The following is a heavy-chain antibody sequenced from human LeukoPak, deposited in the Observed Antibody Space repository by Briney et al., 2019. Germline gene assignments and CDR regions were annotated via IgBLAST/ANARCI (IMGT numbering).Heavy chain of an antibody. CDR1: GGSISSYY. J-gene: IGHJ5*02. CDR2: MYYSGST. D-gene: IGHD3-3*01. Sequence: SESLSLTCTVSGGSISSYYWSWVRQPPGKGLEGMGDMYYSGSTNYNPSLRSRGTISVDTSKNQCSRTLSYVHAADTAVCYCARGPYYDFWSANKNWFDPWGQGTLVTVSS. V-gene: IGHV4-59*01. CDR3: ARGPYYDFWSANKNWFDP.